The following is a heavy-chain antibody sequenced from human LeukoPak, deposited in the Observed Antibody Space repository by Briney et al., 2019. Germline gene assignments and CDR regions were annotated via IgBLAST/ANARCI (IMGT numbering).Heavy chain of an antibody. CDR1: GFICRSYW. CDR3: ATHDVLTGYPYFDF. Sequence: GGSLRLSCAASGFICRSYWMIWVRQAPGKGLEWVANIKQDGSVQYHVDSVKGRFTISRDNAKNSLYLHMNSLSAEDTALYYCATHDVLTGYPYFDFWGQGTLVAVSS. CDR2: IKQDGSVQ. D-gene: IGHD3-9*01. J-gene: IGHJ4*02. V-gene: IGHV3-7*01.